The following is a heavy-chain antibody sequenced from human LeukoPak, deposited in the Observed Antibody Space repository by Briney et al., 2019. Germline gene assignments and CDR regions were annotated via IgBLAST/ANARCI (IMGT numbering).Heavy chain of an antibody. CDR2: IIPIFGTA. CDR1: GGTFSSYA. Sequence: AASVKVSCKASGGTFSSYAISWVRQAPGQGLEWMGGIIPIFGTANYAQKFQGRVTITADESTSTAYMELSSLRSEDTAVYYCARGITGTTPWRYWGQGTLVTVSS. V-gene: IGHV1-69*13. D-gene: IGHD1-7*01. CDR3: ARGITGTTPWRY. J-gene: IGHJ4*02.